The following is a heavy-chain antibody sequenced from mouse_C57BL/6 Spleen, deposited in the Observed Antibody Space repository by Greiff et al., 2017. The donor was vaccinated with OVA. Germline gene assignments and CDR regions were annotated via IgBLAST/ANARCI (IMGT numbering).Heavy chain of an antibody. J-gene: IGHJ4*01. CDR3: ARRVYVCGGYAMDY. CDR1: GYTFTRYG. D-gene: IGHD2-10*02. Sequence: QVQLQQSGAELARPGASVKLSCKASGYTFTRYGISWVKQRTGQGLEWIGEIYPRSGNTYYNEKFKGKATLTADKSPSTAYLELRSLASDDSAVYFCARRVYVCGGYAMDYWGQGTSVTVSS. CDR2: IYPRSGNT. V-gene: IGHV1-81*01.